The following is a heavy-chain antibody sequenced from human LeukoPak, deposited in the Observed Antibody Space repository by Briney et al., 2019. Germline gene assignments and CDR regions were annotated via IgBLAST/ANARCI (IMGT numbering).Heavy chain of an antibody. CDR2: ISYDGSNK. Sequence: GGSLRLSCAASGFTFSSYGMHWVRQAPGKGLEWVAVISYDGSNKYYADSVKGRFTISRDNSKNTLYLQMSSLRSEDTAVYYCARDRLWFGELFQPGAFDIWGQGTMVTVSS. J-gene: IGHJ3*02. D-gene: IGHD3-10*01. CDR3: ARDRLWFGELFQPGAFDI. CDR1: GFTFSSYG. V-gene: IGHV3-30*03.